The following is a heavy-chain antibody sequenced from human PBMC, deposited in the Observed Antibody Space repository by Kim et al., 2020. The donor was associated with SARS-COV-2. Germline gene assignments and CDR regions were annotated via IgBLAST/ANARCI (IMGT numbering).Heavy chain of an antibody. CDR2: ISNDGNTI. J-gene: IGHJ4*02. CDR3: TRVIVGAAGLFDC. Sequence: GGSLRLSCAASGFTLSNYWMHWVRQVPGKGLMWVSRISNDGNTINYADSVKGRFTISRDNAKNTLYLQMNRLRAEDTAVYYCTRVIVGAAGLFDCWGQGTLGTVSS. D-gene: IGHD1-26*01. V-gene: IGHV3-74*01. CDR1: GFTLSNYW.